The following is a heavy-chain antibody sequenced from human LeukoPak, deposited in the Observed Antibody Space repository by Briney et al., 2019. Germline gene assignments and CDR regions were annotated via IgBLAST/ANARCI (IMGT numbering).Heavy chain of an antibody. J-gene: IGHJ4*02. Sequence: GGSLRLSCAASGFTFSSYSMNWVCQAPEKGLGWVSSISSSSSYIYYADSVKGRFTISRDNAQNSLYLQMNSLRAEDTAVYYCARSRRADIVVVVADFWGQGTLVTVSS. CDR2: ISSSSSYI. V-gene: IGHV3-21*01. CDR1: GFTFSSYS. D-gene: IGHD2-15*01. CDR3: ARSRRADIVVVVADF.